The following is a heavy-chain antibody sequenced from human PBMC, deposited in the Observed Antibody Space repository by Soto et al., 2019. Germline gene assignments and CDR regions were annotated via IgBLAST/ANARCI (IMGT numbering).Heavy chain of an antibody. D-gene: IGHD3-3*01. CDR3: ARVLSYYDFWSGYVGADY. V-gene: IGHV1-18*01. CDR1: GYTFTTYG. Sequence: QVQLVQSGAEVKKPGASVKVSCKASGYTFTTYGISRVRQAPGQGLEWMGWISAYNGNTNYAQKLQGRVTMTTDTSTSTAYMELRSLRSDDTAVYYCARVLSYYDFWSGYVGADYWGQGTLVTVSS. J-gene: IGHJ4*02. CDR2: ISAYNGNT.